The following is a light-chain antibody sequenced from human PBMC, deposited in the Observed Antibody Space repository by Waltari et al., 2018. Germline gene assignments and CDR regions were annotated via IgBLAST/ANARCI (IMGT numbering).Light chain of an antibody. Sequence: EIVLTQSPATLSLSPGERATLSCRASQSVRTYLAWYQQKPGQAPRLLIYAASNRATGLPAGCSGSGSGTDFTLTISSLEPEDFAVYYCQYRGHWPPDASFGPGTKVDIK. CDR3: QYRGHWPPDAS. J-gene: IGKJ3*01. V-gene: IGKV3-11*01. CDR1: QSVRTY. CDR2: AAS.